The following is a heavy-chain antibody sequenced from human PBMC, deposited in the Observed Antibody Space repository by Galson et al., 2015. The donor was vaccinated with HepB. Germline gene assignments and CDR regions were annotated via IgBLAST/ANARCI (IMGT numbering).Heavy chain of an antibody. V-gene: IGHV1-2*02. CDR2: INPNSGGT. D-gene: IGHD6-19*01. J-gene: IGHJ4*02. CDR3: ARVAVAGSPLDY. CDR1: GYTFTGYY. Sequence: CKASGYTFTGYYMHWVRQAPGQGLEWMGWINPNSGGTNYAQKFQGRVTMTRDTSISTAYMEMSRLRSDDTAVYYCARVAVAGSPLDYWGQGTLVTVSS.